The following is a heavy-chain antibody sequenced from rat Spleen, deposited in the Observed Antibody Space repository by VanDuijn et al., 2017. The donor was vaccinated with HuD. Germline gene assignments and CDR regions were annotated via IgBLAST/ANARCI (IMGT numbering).Heavy chain of an antibody. CDR2: ISYDGSST. J-gene: IGHJ2*01. D-gene: IGHD1-11*01. CDR1: GFTFSDYN. CDR3: TTEEGFDY. V-gene: IGHV5-7*01. Sequence: EVQLVESGGGLVQPGRSLKLSCAASGFTFSDYNMAWVRQAPKKGLEWVATISYDGSSTYYRDSVKGRFTISRDNAKSSLYLQMDSLRSEDTATYYCTTEEGFDYWGQGVMVTVSS.